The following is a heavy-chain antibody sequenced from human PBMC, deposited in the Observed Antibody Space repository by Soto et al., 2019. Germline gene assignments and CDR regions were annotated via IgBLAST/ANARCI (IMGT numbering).Heavy chain of an antibody. CDR1: GYTFTSYD. Sequence: ASVKVSCKASGYTFTSYDMNWVRQATGQGLEKMGWMNPSSGNTKYSQKFQGRVIITRDTSASTAYMELSSLRSEDTAVYYCARESRIAAAGTTLYYYYYYMDIWGKGTTVTVSS. J-gene: IGHJ6*03. D-gene: IGHD6-13*01. CDR2: MNPSSGNT. V-gene: IGHV1-3*01. CDR3: ARESRIAAAGTTLYYYYYYMDI.